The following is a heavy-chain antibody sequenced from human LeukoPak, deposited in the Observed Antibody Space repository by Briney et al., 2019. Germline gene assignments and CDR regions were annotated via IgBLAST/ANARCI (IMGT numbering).Heavy chain of an antibody. CDR2: IKQDGSET. Sequence: GGSLRLSCAASGFTFSSHWMSWVRQAPGKGLEWVANIKQDGSETYYVVSVRGRFTISRDNARNSLYLQMDSLRAEDTALYYCARLHLSTRTTFDYWGQGALVTVSS. CDR1: GFTFSSHW. D-gene: IGHD2-2*01. CDR3: ARLHLSTRTTFDY. J-gene: IGHJ4*02. V-gene: IGHV3-7*01.